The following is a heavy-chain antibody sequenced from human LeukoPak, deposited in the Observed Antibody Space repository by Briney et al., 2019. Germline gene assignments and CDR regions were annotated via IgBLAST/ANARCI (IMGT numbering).Heavy chain of an antibody. J-gene: IGHJ4*02. CDR1: GYTFTSYD. CDR2: MNPNSGNT. V-gene: IGHV1-8*01. CDR3: ASLLVGSSGYYN. D-gene: IGHD3-22*01. Sequence: ASVKVSCKASGYTFTSYDIDWVRQATGQGLEWMGWMNPNSGNTGYAQKFQGRVTMTRNTSISTAYMELSSLRSEDTAVYYCASLLVGSSGYYNWGQGTLVTVSS.